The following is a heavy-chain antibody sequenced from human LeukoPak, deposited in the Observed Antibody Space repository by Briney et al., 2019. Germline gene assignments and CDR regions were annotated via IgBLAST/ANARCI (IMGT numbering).Heavy chain of an antibody. D-gene: IGHD3-9*01. CDR1: GFTFSSYE. CDR3: AKGGRYDILTGYYPEDY. J-gene: IGHJ4*02. Sequence: GGSLRLSCAASGFTFSSYEMNWVRQAPGKGLEWVSAISGSGGSTYYADSVKGRFTISRDNSKNTLYLQMNSLRAEDTAVYYCAKGGRYDILTGYYPEDYWGQGTLVTVSS. V-gene: IGHV3-23*01. CDR2: ISGSGGST.